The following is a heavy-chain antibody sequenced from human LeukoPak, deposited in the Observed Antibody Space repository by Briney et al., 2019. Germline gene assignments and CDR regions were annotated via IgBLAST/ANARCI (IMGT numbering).Heavy chain of an antibody. V-gene: IGHV1-3*03. CDR1: GYTFTSYA. D-gene: IGHD5/OR15-5a*01. J-gene: IGHJ4*02. CDR2: INAGNGNT. CDR3: ARGIWTSHSVGYYFDN. Sequence: GASVRVSCKASGYTFTSYAMNWVRQAPGQRLEWMGWINAGNGNTKYSQKFQDRVTLTRDTSASTAYMELSSLRSEDMAVYYCARGIWTSHSVGYYFDNWGQGTLVTVSS.